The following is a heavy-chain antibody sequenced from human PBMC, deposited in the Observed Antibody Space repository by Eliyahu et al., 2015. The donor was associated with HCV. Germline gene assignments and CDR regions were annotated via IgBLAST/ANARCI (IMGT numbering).Heavy chain of an antibody. V-gene: IGHV3-21*01. CDR3: ARDQGGSGSFDY. CDR2: ISSSSSYI. D-gene: IGHD3-10*01. CDR1: GFTFSSYS. Sequence: EVQLVESGGGLVKPGGSLRLSCAASGFTFSSYSMNWVRQAPGKGLEGVSSISSSSSYIYYADSVKGRFTISRDNAKNSLYLQMNSLRAEDTAVYYCARDQGGSGSFDYWGQGTLVTVSS. J-gene: IGHJ4*02.